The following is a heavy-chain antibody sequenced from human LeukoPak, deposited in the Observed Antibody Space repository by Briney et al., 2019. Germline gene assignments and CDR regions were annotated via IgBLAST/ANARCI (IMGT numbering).Heavy chain of an antibody. J-gene: IGHJ4*02. CDR1: GYTFTSYG. CDR3: ARDLFYDSSGWVGYY. CDR2: ISGKSGDT. D-gene: IGHD3-22*01. V-gene: IGHV1-18*01. Sequence: ASVKVSCKASGYTFTSYGISWVRQAPGQGLEWMGWISGKSGDTKYAQKVQGRVTMTTDTSTSTAYMELRSLRSDDTAAYYCARDLFYDSSGWVGYYWGQGTLVTVSS.